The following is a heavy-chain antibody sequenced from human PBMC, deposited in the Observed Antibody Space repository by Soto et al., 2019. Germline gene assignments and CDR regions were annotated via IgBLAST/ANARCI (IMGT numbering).Heavy chain of an antibody. CDR2: ISYDGSNK. CDR3: AKDGAVDSSCWYSFFDY. V-gene: IGHV3-30*18. CDR1: GFTFSSYG. Sequence: QVQLVESGGGVVQPGRSLRLSCAASGFTFSSYGMHWVRQAPGKGLEWVAVISYDGSNKYYADSVKGRFTISRDNSKNTLYLQMNSLRAEDTAVYYCAKDGAVDSSCWYSFFDYWGQGTLVTVSS. J-gene: IGHJ4*02. D-gene: IGHD6-19*01.